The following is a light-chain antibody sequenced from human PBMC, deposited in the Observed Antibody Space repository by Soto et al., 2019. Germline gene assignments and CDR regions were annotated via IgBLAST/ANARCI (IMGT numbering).Light chain of an antibody. Sequence: SPLSCWSSQSLLFDTNKKNYLAWYQQKPGQPPKLLIHWASIRESGVPDRFSGSGSGTDFTLTISSLQAEDVAVYYCQQYYGNPRTFGQGTKVEIK. CDR3: QQYYGNPRT. CDR1: QSLLFDTNKKNY. V-gene: IGKV4-1*01. CDR2: WAS. J-gene: IGKJ1*01.